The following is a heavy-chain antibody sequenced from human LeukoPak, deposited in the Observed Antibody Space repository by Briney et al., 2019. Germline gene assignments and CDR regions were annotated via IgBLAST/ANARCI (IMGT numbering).Heavy chain of an antibody. J-gene: IGHJ5*02. CDR3: AGHQDYYGSGSDP. CDR2: IYYNGRT. CDR1: GGSISSSY. V-gene: IGHV4-59*01. Sequence: SETLSLTCTVSGGSISSSYWSWIRQPPGMGLEWIGYIYYNGRTNYNPSLKSRVTISVDTSKNQFSLKLSSVTTADTAVYYCAGHQDYYGSGSDPWGQGTLVTVSS. D-gene: IGHD3-10*01.